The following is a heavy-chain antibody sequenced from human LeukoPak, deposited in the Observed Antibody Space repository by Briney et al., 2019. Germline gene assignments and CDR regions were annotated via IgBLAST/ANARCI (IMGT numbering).Heavy chain of an antibody. J-gene: IGHJ6*03. CDR2: ISAYNGNT. D-gene: IGHD6-6*01. CDR3: ARAGSSSPFWYYYYMDV. V-gene: IGHV1-18*01. Sequence: ASVKVSCKASGYTFTSYGISWVRQAPGQGLEWMGWISAYNGNTNYAQKLQGRVTMTTDTSTSTAYMELRSLRSGDTAVYYCARAGSSSPFWYYYYMDVWGKGTTVTVSS. CDR1: GYTFTSYG.